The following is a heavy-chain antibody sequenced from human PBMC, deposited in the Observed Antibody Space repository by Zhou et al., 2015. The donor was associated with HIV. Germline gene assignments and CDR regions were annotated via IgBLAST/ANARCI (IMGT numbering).Heavy chain of an antibody. J-gene: IGHJ6*02. Sequence: QVQLVQSGAEVKKPGSSVKVSCKASGGTFSSYAISWVRQAPGQGLEWMGGIIPIFGTANYAQKFQGRVTMTTDTSTSTAYMELRSLRSDDTAVYYCARDPRKAGSGNGSRGYGMDVWGQGTTVTVSS. CDR1: GGTFSSYA. CDR3: ARDPRKAGSGNGSRGYGMDV. V-gene: IGHV1-69*06. CDR2: IIPIFGTA. D-gene: IGHD3-10*01.